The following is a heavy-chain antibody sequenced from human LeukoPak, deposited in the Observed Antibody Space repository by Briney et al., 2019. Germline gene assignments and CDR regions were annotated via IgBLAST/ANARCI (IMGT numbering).Heavy chain of an antibody. J-gene: IGHJ4*02. CDR3: AQPAAPGTLDY. CDR1: GSGVG. Sequence: SGPTLVKPTQTLTLTCTFSGSGVGVGWIRQPPGKALEWLALIYWDDDRRYSPSLKTRLTITKDTSKNQVVLTMTDMDPVDTATYYCAQPAAPGTLDYWGQGTLVIVSS. CDR2: IYWDDDR. D-gene: IGHD6-13*01. V-gene: IGHV2-5*02.